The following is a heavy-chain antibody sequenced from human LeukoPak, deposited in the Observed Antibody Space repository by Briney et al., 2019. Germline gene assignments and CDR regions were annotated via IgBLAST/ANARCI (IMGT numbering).Heavy chain of an antibody. V-gene: IGHV3-7*01. CDR2: INQDGSEK. Sequence: PGGSLRLSCEVSGFTFSSFWMNWVRQAPGKGLEWVANINQDGSEKYYVDSVKGRFSISRDNAKNSLYLQMNSLRAEDTAVYYCARDIVAPGICSDYWGQGTLVTVSS. CDR1: GFTFSSFW. D-gene: IGHD6-13*01. CDR3: ARDIVAPGICSDY. J-gene: IGHJ4*02.